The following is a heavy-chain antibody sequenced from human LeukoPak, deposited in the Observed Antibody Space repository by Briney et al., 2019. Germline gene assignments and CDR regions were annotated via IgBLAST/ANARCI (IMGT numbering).Heavy chain of an antibody. Sequence: PGGSLRLSCAASGFTFSTYWMTWVRQAPGKGLEWVANIKQDGSEKYYVDSVKGRFTISRDNAKNSLYLQMNSLRAEDTAVYYCARAAYTKDWFDPWGQGTLVTVSS. CDR3: ARAAYTKDWFDP. D-gene: IGHD1-1*01. V-gene: IGHV3-7*01. J-gene: IGHJ5*02. CDR1: GFTFSTYW. CDR2: IKQDGSEK.